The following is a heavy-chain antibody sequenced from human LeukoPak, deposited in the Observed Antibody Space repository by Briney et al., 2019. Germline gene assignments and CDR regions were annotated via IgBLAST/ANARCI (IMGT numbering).Heavy chain of an antibody. J-gene: IGHJ6*02. CDR3: ARDSPTVTNVYYGMDV. D-gene: IGHD4-17*01. CDR1: GGTFSSYA. V-gene: IGHV1-69*13. CDR2: IIPIFGTA. Sequence: GASVKVSCKASGGTFSSYAISWVRQAPGQGLEWMGGIIPIFGTANYAQKFQGRVTITADESTSTAYMEVSSLRSEDTAVYYCARDSPTVTNVYYGMDVWGQGTTVTVSS.